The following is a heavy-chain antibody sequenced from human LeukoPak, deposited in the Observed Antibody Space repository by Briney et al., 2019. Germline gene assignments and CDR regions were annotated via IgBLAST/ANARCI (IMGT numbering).Heavy chain of an antibody. J-gene: IGHJ3*02. CDR3: ARPLSGSYRFDAFDI. CDR2: IYYSGST. CDR1: GXSISSSSYY. Sequence: PSETLSLTCTVSGXSISSSSYYWGWIRQPPGKGLELIGSIYYSGSTNYNPSLKSRVTISVDTSKNQFSLKLSSVTASDTAVYYCARPLSGSYRFDAFDIWGQGTMVTVSS. V-gene: IGHV4-39*07. D-gene: IGHD1-26*01.